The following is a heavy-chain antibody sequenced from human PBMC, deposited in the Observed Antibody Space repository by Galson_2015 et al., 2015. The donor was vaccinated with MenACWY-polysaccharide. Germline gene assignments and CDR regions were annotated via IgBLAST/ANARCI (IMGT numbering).Heavy chain of an antibody. CDR1: GFTFSSSS. D-gene: IGHD3-22*01. CDR3: ARGKQGLAFFDY. V-gene: IGHV3-48*01. CDR2: ITSSSTTI. Sequence: SLRLSCAASGFTFSSSSMTWCRQAPGKGLEWISYITSSSTTIYYADSVKGRFTISRDNAKNSLYLQLNILRVEDTAVYYCARGKQGLAFFDYWGQGTLVTVSS. J-gene: IGHJ4*02.